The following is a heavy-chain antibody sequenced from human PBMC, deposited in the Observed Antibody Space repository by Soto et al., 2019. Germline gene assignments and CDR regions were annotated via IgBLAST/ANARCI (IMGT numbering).Heavy chain of an antibody. D-gene: IGHD5-12*01. CDR1: VATYS. V-gene: IGHV5-51*01. CDR3: ERPSNGYSGYDYRRSYYYALAV. J-gene: IGHJ6*02. Sequence: GESLKISCKGAVATYSIAWVRQLPGKGLEWMGIIYPLNSETRYSPSFQGQVTISADKSIDTAYLQWSSLKASDTATYYCERPSNGYSGYDYRRSYYYALAVWGQGTKVTVSS. CDR2: IYPLNSET.